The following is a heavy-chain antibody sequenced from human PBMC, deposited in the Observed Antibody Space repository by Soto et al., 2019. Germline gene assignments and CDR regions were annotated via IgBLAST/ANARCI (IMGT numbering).Heavy chain of an antibody. CDR3: AKDLRFLEWLLPQGIYGMDV. V-gene: IGHV3-30*18. D-gene: IGHD3-3*01. CDR1: GFTFSSYG. CDR2: ISYDGSNK. J-gene: IGHJ6*02. Sequence: GGSLRLSCAASGFTFSSYGMHWVRQAPGKGLEWVAVISYDGSNKYYADSVKGRLTISRDNSKNTLYLQMNSLRAEDTAVYYCAKDLRFLEWLLPQGIYGMDVWGQGTTVTVSS.